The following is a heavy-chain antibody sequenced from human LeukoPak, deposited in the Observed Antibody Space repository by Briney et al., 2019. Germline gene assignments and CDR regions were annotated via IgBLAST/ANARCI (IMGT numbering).Heavy chain of an antibody. Sequence: SETLSLTCNVSGGSFDYYYWHWVRQPAGKGLEWIGRVYIGGSTNYNPSLKSHVSMSIDKSKKQFSLKLSSVTAADTAIYYCARDHCDDAACYPFDRWGRGILVTVSS. CDR2: VYIGGST. CDR1: GGSFDYYY. V-gene: IGHV4-4*07. D-gene: IGHD3-16*02. J-gene: IGHJ4*02. CDR3: ARDHCDDAACYPFDR.